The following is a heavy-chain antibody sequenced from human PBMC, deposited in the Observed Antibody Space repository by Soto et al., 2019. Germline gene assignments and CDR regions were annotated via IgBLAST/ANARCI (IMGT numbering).Heavy chain of an antibody. CDR3: ATSNWLDP. V-gene: IGHV4-39*01. Sequence: SEKLCLTCTVSGGSISSKCYYWGWIRQPPGKGLEWIGTIYYSGSTYYNPSLKSRVTISVDTSKNQFSLKLSSVTAADTAVYYCATSNWLDPWGQGTLVT. CDR2: IYYSGST. CDR1: GGSISSKCYY. J-gene: IGHJ5*02.